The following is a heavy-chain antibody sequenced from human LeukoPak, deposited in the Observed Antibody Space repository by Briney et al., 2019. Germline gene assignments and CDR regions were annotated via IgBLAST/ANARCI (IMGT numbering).Heavy chain of an antibody. CDR2: ITYDGSNK. D-gene: IGHD3-16*01. CDR1: GFTFSKYS. V-gene: IGHV3-30*03. Sequence: GVSLRLSCAASGFTFSKYSMKWVRQAPGKGLEWVALITYDGSNKYYADSVKGRFTISRDNSKNTLYLKIKSLRYEDTAVYYCAGGLRINGNKGPGQGGQGTLVTVS. CDR3: AGGLRINGNKGPGQ. J-gene: IGHJ4*02.